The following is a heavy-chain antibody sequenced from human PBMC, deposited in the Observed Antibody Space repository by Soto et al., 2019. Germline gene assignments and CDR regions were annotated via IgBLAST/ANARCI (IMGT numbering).Heavy chain of an antibody. CDR1: GYTFTIYD. J-gene: IGHJ6*02. V-gene: IGHV1-8*01. CDR3: ARDYSSGYGMDV. D-gene: IGHD6-19*01. CDR2: MNPNSGNT. Sequence: AXVEVSCKASGYTFTIYDINWVRQATGQGLEWMGWMNPNSGNTDYAQKFQGRVTMTRNTSISTAYMELSSLRSEDTAVYYCARDYSSGYGMDVWGQGTTVTVSS.